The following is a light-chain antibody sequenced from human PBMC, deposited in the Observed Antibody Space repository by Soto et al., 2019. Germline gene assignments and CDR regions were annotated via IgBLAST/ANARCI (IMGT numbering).Light chain of an antibody. Sequence: QSVLTQPASVSGSPGQSITISCTGTSGDIGSYNRVSWHQQHPGKAPKLIIYEVTDRPSGVSNRFSGSKSGNTASLTISRLQAEDEAEYYCCSYAGDYMFVFGTATKVTVL. J-gene: IGLJ1*01. CDR2: EVT. CDR3: CSYAGDYMFV. CDR1: SGDIGSYNR. V-gene: IGLV2-23*02.